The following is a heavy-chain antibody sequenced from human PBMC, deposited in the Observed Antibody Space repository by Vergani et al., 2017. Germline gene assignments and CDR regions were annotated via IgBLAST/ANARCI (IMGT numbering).Heavy chain of an antibody. CDR2: INAGNGNT. D-gene: IGHD6-6*01. J-gene: IGHJ6*03. V-gene: IGHV1-3*01. Sequence: QVQLVPSGAEVKTPGASVKVSCKASGYTFTSYAMHWVRQAPGQRLEWMGWINAGNGNTKYSQKFQGRVTITRDTSASTAYMELSSLRSEDTAVYYCAREHGPGIAARQGYYYYYYMDVWGKGTTVTVSS. CDR1: GYTFTSYA. CDR3: AREHGPGIAARQGYYYYYYMDV.